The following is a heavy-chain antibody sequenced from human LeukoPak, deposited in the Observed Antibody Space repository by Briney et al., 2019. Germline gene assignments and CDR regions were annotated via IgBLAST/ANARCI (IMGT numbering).Heavy chain of an antibody. CDR2: ISVSGDST. CDR1: GFTVSSNY. J-gene: IGHJ4*02. Sequence: GGSLRLSCAASGFTVSSNYMSWVRQAPGKGPEWVSGISVSGDSTYYADSVKGRFTISRDNSKNTLYLQMNSLRAEDTAIYYCAKDPTIFGVVIDYYFDSWGQGTLVTVSS. CDR3: AKDPTIFGVVIDYYFDS. D-gene: IGHD3-3*01. V-gene: IGHV3-23*01.